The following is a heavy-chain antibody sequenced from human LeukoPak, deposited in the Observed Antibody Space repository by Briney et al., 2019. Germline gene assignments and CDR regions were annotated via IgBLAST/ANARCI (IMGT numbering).Heavy chain of an antibody. V-gene: IGHV4-39*01. CDR3: ATYVYGSGCFDY. D-gene: IGHD6-19*01. J-gene: IGHJ4*02. CDR2: MHYSGST. CDR1: GGSISSSTYY. Sequence: PSETLSLTCTVSGGSISSSTYYWGWIRQPPGKGLEWIGSMHYSGSTYFNPSLKSRVTISVDTSKNQFSLKLSSVTTADTAVYYCATYVYGSGCFDYWGQGTLVTVSS.